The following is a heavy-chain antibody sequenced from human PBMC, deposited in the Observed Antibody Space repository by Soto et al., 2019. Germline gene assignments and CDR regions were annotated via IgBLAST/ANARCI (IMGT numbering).Heavy chain of an antibody. J-gene: IGHJ5*02. CDR2: IYYSGST. CDR1: GGSISSYY. D-gene: IGHD2-21*01. Sequence: QVQLQESDPGLVKPSETLSLTCTVSGGSISSYYWSWIRQPPGKGLEWIGYIYYSGSTNYNPSLKSRVTISVDTSKNQFSRKLSSVTAADTAVYYCARAAIGFRFDPWGQGTLVTVSS. V-gene: IGHV4-59*01. CDR3: ARAAIGFRFDP.